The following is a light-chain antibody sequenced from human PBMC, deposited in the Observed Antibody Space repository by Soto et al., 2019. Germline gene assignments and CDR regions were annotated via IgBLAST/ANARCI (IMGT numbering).Light chain of an antibody. CDR2: DVS. V-gene: IGLV2-11*01. Sequence: QSALTQPRSVSGSPGQSVTISCTGTSSDVGGYNYVSWYQQHPGKAPKLMISDVSKRPSGVPDRFSGSKSANAASLTISGLQAEDEADYYCCSYADTYTYVFGTGTKVTVL. J-gene: IGLJ1*01. CDR1: SSDVGGYNY. CDR3: CSYADTYTYV.